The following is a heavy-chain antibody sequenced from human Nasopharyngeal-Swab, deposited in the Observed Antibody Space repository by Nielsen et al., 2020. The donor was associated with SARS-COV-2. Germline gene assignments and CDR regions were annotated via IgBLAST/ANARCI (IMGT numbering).Heavy chain of an antibody. CDR1: GFTFSSYD. V-gene: IGHV3-13*01. CDR3: ARDRRVGDSSGYYWGTRYYGMDV. Sequence: GESLKISCAASGFTFSSYDMHWVRQATGKGLEWVSAIGTAGDTYYPGSVKGRFTISRESAKNSLYLQMNSLRAGDTAVYYCARDRRVGDSSGYYWGTRYYGMDVWGQGTTVTVSS. D-gene: IGHD3-22*01. J-gene: IGHJ6*02. CDR2: IGTAGDT.